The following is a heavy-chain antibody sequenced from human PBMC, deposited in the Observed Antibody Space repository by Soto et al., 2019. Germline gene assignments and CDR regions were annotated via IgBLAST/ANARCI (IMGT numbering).Heavy chain of an antibody. CDR1: KLTVGSSY. CDR2: IYSGGLT. V-gene: IGHV3-53*01. D-gene: IGHD2-15*01. J-gene: IGHJ4*02. Sequence: PGGSLRLSCAASKLTVGSSYMTWVRQAPGKGLEWVSVIYSGGLTYNADSVKGRFTISRETSKNTLYLQMNTLRADDTAVYYCASSAGFCSGGSCYDYWGQGTLFTVSS. CDR3: ASSAGFCSGGSCYDY.